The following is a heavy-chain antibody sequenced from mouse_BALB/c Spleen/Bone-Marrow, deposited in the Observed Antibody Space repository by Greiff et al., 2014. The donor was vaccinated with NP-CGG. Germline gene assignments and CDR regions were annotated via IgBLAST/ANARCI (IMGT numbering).Heavy chain of an antibody. D-gene: IGHD2-1*01. CDR2: INPSNGRT. Sequence: VKLQESGAELVKPGASVKLSCMASGFTFTSYWIHWVKQRPGQGPEWTGEINPSNGRTNYNEKFKSKATLTDDKSSSTAYMQLSSLTSEDSAVYYCARDCNYRYAMDYWGQGTSLTVSS. V-gene: IGHV1S81*02. J-gene: IGHJ4*01. CDR3: ARDCNYRYAMDY. CDR1: GFTFTSYW.